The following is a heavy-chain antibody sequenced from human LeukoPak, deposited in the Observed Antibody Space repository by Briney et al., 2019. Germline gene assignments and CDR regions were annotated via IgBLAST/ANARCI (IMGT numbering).Heavy chain of an antibody. CDR3: ARGPTIDYDILTGYYYFDY. CDR2: INHSGTT. V-gene: IGHV4-34*01. J-gene: IGHJ4*02. D-gene: IGHD3-9*01. CDR1: RGSFSGYY. Sequence: SETLSLTCAVYRGSFSGYYWTWIRQSPGKGPEWIGEINHSGTTNYNPSLKSRVTISIDTSKNQFSLKLASVTAADPAVYYCARGPTIDYDILTGYYYFDYWGQGTLVTVSS.